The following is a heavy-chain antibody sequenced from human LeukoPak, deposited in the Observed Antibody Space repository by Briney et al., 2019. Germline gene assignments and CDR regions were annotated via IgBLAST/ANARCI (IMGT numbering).Heavy chain of an antibody. CDR1: GFTFSSYA. J-gene: IGHJ4*02. D-gene: IGHD3-3*01. CDR2: INSNGGTT. V-gene: IGHV3-64*04. CDR3: ASSLEGNFWSGYHF. Sequence: GGSLRLSCSASGFTFSSYAMHWVRQAPGKGLEYVSAINSNGGTTYYSDSVKGRFTISRDNSKNTLYLQMNSLRAEDTAVYYCASSLEGNFWSGYHFWGQGTLVTVSS.